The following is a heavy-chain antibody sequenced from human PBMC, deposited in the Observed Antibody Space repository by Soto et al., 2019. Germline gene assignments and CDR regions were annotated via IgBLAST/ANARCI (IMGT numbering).Heavy chain of an antibody. Sequence: AASVKVSCKASGYTFTSYDINWVRQATGQGLEWMGWMNPNSGNTGYAQKFQGRVTMTRNTSISTAYMELSSLRSEDTAVYYCARGLRGYSYGLDAFDIWGQGTMVTVSS. CDR2: MNPNSGNT. V-gene: IGHV1-8*01. CDR1: GYTFTSYD. D-gene: IGHD5-18*01. J-gene: IGHJ3*02. CDR3: ARGLRGYSYGLDAFDI.